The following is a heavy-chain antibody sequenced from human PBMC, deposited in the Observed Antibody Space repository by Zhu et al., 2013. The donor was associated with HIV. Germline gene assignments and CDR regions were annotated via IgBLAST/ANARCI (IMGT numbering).Heavy chain of an antibody. V-gene: IGHV1-69*06. CDR1: GDTFGSYA. CDR2: IIPFFGTT. J-gene: IGHJ6*02. CDR3: ARGMRNYYFYGMDV. D-gene: IGHD2-8*01. Sequence: QVHLVQSGAEVKKPGSSVKVSCKASGDTFGSYAFSWVRQAPGQGLEWLGGIIPFFGTTSSAQKFQDRLTITADKSTSTAYMEMSSLKSEDTAVYFCARGMRNYYFYGMDVWGQGTTVTVSS.